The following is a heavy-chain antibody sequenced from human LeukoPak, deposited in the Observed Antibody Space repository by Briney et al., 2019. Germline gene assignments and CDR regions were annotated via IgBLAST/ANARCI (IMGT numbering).Heavy chain of an antibody. Sequence: GGSLRLSCAAPGFTFTNHWMSWVRQAPGKGLEWVANIKEDGSEKYYVDSVKGRFTVSRDNVKNSLFPQMNSLRVDDTAVYYCAKSGSSVFWSWGQGTLVTVSS. D-gene: IGHD3-3*02. CDR1: GFTFTNHW. CDR3: AKSGSSVFWS. CDR2: IKEDGSEK. V-gene: IGHV3-7*03. J-gene: IGHJ5*02.